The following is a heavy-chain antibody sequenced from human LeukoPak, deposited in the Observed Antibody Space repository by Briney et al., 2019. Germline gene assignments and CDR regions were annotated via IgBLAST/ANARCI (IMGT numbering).Heavy chain of an antibody. V-gene: IGHV4-34*01. CDR3: ARGGSPLY. J-gene: IGHJ4*02. Sequence: PSETLSLTCTVSGGSINSFYWSWIRQPPGKGLEWIGEINHSGSTNYNPSLKSRVTISVDTSKNQFSLKVSSVTAADTAVYFCARGGSPLYWGQGTLVTVSS. CDR1: GGSINSFY. CDR2: INHSGST.